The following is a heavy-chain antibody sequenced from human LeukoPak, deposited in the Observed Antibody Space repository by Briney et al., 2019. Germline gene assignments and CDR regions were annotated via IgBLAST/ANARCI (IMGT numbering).Heavy chain of an antibody. J-gene: IGHJ6*02. CDR2: MSYDGSNK. Sequence: GGSLRLSCAASGFTFSSYAMHWVGQAPGKGLEGVAGMSYDGSNKYYADSVKGRFTISRDNSKNTLYLQMNSLTAEDTAGYYCARRFRNYGSGTYGYYYYGMDVWGQGTTVTVSS. D-gene: IGHD3-10*01. CDR1: GFTFSSYA. V-gene: IGHV3-30*04. CDR3: ARRFRNYGSGTYGYYYYGMDV.